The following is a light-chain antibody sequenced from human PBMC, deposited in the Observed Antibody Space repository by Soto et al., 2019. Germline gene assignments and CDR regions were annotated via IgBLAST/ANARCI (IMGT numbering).Light chain of an antibody. V-gene: IGLV2-14*01. Sequence: QSALTQPASVSGSPGQSITISCTGTSSDVGGYNYVSWYQQHPGKAPNLMIYEVSNRPSGFSNRFSGSKSGNTASLTISGLQAEDEADYYCSSYTSSSTLVFGTGTKVTVL. CDR2: EVS. CDR3: SSYTSSSTLV. CDR1: SSDVGGYNY. J-gene: IGLJ1*01.